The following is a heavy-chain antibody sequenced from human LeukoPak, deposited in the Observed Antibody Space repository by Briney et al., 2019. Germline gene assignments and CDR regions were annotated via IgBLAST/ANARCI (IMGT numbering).Heavy chain of an antibody. CDR2: IYYSGSS. V-gene: IGHV4-39*01. Sequence: SGTLSLTRNVSGASLRSGRNYCGWISQSPGKGLEWIGSIYYSGSSSYNPSLQSRVSISVDTSKNHISLKVFSLTAADTALYYCARHVSGSAMMHYFDYWGQGNLVTVSS. CDR1: GASLRSGRNY. J-gene: IGHJ4*02. CDR3: ARHVSGSAMMHYFDY. D-gene: IGHD5-18*01.